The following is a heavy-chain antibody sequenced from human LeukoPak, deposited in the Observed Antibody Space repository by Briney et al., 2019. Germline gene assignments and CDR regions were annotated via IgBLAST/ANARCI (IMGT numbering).Heavy chain of an antibody. CDR2: IYYSGST. Sequence: SETLSLTCTVSGGSISSSSYYWGWIRQPPGKGLEWIGSIYYSGSTYYNPSLKSRVTISVDTSKNQFPLKLSSVTAADTAVYYCARVSYYYGSGSYQDYWGQGTLVTVSS. CDR3: ARVSYYYGSGSYQDY. D-gene: IGHD3-10*01. J-gene: IGHJ4*02. CDR1: GGSISSSSYY. V-gene: IGHV4-39*06.